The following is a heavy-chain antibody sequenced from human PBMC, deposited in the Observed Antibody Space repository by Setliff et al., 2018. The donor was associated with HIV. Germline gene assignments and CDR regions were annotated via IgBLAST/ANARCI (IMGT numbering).Heavy chain of an antibody. V-gene: IGHV1-18*01. CDR2: ISVYNGNT. D-gene: IGHD3-10*01. J-gene: IGHJ3*02. Sequence: GASVKVSCKASGYTFTTYGTSWVRQAPGQGLEWMGWISVYNGNTHYGQKFQGRVIVTAETSTSTAYMELTSLRSDDTAVYYCASEGITMVRGAIIRSAFDIWGQGTMVTVSS. CDR1: GYTFTTYG. CDR3: ASEGITMVRGAIIRSAFDI.